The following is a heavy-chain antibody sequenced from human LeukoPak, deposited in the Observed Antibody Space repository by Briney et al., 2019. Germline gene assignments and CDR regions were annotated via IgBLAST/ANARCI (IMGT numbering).Heavy chain of an antibody. Sequence: ASVKVSCKASGYTFTSYGISWVRQAPGQGLEWMGWISAYNGKKNYAQKLQGRVTMTTDTSTSTAYMELRSLRSDDTAVYYCARPTMIKPRGAFDIWGQGTMVTVSS. D-gene: IGHD3-22*01. CDR3: ARPTMIKPRGAFDI. J-gene: IGHJ3*02. V-gene: IGHV1-18*01. CDR2: ISAYNGKK. CDR1: GYTFTSYG.